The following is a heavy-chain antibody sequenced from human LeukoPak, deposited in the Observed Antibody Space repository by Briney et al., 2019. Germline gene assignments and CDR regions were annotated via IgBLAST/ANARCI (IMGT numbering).Heavy chain of an antibody. CDR1: GFTFSSYW. CDR3: ATVRWGEYFDY. Sequence: GGSLRLSCAASGFTFSSYWMSWVRQAPGKGLEWVANIKQDGSEKYYVDSAKGRFTISRDNAKNSLYLQMNSLRVEDTAVYYCATVRWGEYFDYWGQGTLVSVSS. D-gene: IGHD3-10*01. J-gene: IGHJ4*02. CDR2: IKQDGSEK. V-gene: IGHV3-7*01.